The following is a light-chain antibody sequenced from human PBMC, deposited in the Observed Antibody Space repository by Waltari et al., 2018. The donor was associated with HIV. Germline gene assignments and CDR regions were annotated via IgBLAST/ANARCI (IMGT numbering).Light chain of an antibody. Sequence: SVLTQPPLVSAAPAQKVTISCHGSSTNTATNFVSVYQHLPGTAPKLLIFCNDERPSGIPDQFSDSTSGTSATLGIAGLQTGDEADYYCGTWDNRLSVVVFGGGTKLTVL. CDR1: STNTATNF. CDR3: GTWDNRLSVVV. CDR2: CND. J-gene: IGLJ2*01. V-gene: IGLV1-51*01.